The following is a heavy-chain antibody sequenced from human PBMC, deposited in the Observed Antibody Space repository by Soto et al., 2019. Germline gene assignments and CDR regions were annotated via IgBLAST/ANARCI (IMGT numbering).Heavy chain of an antibody. CDR2: IRNKGNSYTK. D-gene: IGHD1-26*01. V-gene: IGHV3-72*01. CDR3: ARDSGKGAYFDS. Sequence: EVQLVESGGGLVQPGGSQRLSCAASGFTFSDHYMDWVRQAPGKGLEWVGRIRNKGNSYTKDYAAAVKGRVTITRDDSNDSLYLQMNSLKTEYTAIYYCARDSGKGAYFDSWGHGTLATVSS. J-gene: IGHJ4*01. CDR1: GFTFSDHY.